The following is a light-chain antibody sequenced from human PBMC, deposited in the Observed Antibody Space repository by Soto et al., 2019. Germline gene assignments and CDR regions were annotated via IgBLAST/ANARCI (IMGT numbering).Light chain of an antibody. J-gene: IGKJ1*01. CDR2: KAS. CDR1: QTISSW. CDR3: QHYNSYSEA. V-gene: IGKV1-5*03. Sequence: DIQMTQSPSTLSASVGDRVTITCLASQTISSWLAWYQQKPGKAPKLLIYKASTLKSGVPSRFSCSGSGTELTLTISSLQPDDFATYYCQHYNSYSEAFGQGTKVDIK.